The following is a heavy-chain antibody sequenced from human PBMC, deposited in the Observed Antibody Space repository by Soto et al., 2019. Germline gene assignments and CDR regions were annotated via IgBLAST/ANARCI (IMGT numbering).Heavy chain of an antibody. Sequence: SETLSLTCTVSGGSISSSSYYWGWIRQPPGKGLEWIGSIYYSGSTYYNPSLKSRVTISVDTSKNQFSLKLSSVTAADTAVYYCARLYYYDSSGYLHGGPWFDPWGQGTLVTVSS. V-gene: IGHV4-39*01. CDR2: IYYSGST. D-gene: IGHD3-22*01. CDR3: ARLYYYDSSGYLHGGPWFDP. J-gene: IGHJ5*02. CDR1: GGSISSSSYY.